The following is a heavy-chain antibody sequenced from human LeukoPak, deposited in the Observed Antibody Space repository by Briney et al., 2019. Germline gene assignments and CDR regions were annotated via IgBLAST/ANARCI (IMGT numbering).Heavy chain of an antibody. Sequence: SETLSLTCTVSGYSISSGYYWGWIRQPPGKGLEWIGSIYHSGSTYYKPSLKSRVTISVDTSKNQFSLKLSSVTAADTAVYYCARSSSMITFGGVIANDYWGQGTLVTVSS. D-gene: IGHD3-16*02. CDR1: GYSISSGYY. CDR3: ARSSSMITFGGVIANDY. J-gene: IGHJ4*02. V-gene: IGHV4-38-2*02. CDR2: IYHSGST.